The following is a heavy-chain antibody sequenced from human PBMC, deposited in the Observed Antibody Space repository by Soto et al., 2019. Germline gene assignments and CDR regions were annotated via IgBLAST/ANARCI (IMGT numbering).Heavy chain of an antibody. D-gene: IGHD6-6*01. CDR3: AKEVIAARPYYFDS. CDR2: ISASGAYT. Sequence: EVHLLESGGGLVQPGGSLRLSCAASGFTFSSYAVSWARQTPGKGLEWVSTISASGAYTYYADSVKGRFTISRANSKNTLYLQMRSLRAGETATYYCAKEVIAARPYYFDSWGQGTLVTVST. V-gene: IGHV3-23*01. CDR1: GFTFSSYA. J-gene: IGHJ4*02.